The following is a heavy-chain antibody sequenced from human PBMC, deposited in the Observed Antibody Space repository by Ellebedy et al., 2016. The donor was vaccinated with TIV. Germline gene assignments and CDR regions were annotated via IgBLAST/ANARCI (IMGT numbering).Heavy chain of an antibody. J-gene: IGHJ6*03. CDR1: GGSISSYY. D-gene: IGHD2-2*01. CDR3: ARGGFYCSSTSCHGYYYMDV. V-gene: IGHV4-59*13. CDR2: IYYSGST. Sequence: SETLSLXCTVSGGSISSYYWSWIRQPPGKGLEWIGYIYYSGSTNYNPSLKSRVTISVDTSKNQFSLKLSSVTAADTAVYYCARGGFYCSSTSCHGYYYMDVWGKGTTVTVSS.